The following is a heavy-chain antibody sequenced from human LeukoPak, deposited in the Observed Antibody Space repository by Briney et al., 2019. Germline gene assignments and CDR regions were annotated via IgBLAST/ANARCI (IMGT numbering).Heavy chain of an antibody. J-gene: IGHJ4*02. V-gene: IGHV3-30*18. D-gene: IGHD5-18*01. Sequence: GRSLRLSCAASGFTFSSYGMHWVRQAPGKGLEWVAGISYDGRNKEYVDSVEGRFTISRDNSKNTLYLQMNSLRAEDTAVYNCAKDRGYSHGFDYWGQGTLVTVSS. CDR1: GFTFSSYG. CDR2: ISYDGRNK. CDR3: AKDRGYSHGFDY.